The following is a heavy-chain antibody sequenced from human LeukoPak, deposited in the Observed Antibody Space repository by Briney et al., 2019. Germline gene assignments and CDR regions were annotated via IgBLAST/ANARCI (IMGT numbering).Heavy chain of an antibody. D-gene: IGHD6-19*01. CDR3: ARAPSGWYFLDY. V-gene: IGHV4-59*01. CDR1: GGSISSYY. J-gene: IGHJ4*02. CDR2: IYYSGST. Sequence: PSETLSLTCTVSGGSISSYYWSWIRQPPGKGLEWIGYIYYSGSTNYDPSLKSRVTISVDTSKNQFSLKLSSVTAADTAVYYCARAPSGWYFLDYWGQGTLVTVSS.